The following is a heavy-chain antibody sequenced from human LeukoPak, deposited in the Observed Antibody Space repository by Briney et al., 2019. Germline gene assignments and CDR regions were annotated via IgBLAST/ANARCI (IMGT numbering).Heavy chain of an antibody. J-gene: IGHJ5*02. Sequence: ASVKVSCKASGYTFTNYGISWVRQAPGQGLEWMGWISTNSDIRTYAQTLQGRFTMTTDTATTTAYKELNNLTFDDTAVYYCARDWDAMNNCFDPWGQGTPVTVSS. CDR2: ISTNSDIR. D-gene: IGHD1-26*01. V-gene: IGHV1-18*01. CDR1: GYTFTNYG. CDR3: ARDWDAMNNCFDP.